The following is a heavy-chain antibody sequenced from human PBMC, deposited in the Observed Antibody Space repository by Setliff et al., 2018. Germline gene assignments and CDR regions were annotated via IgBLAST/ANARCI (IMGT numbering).Heavy chain of an antibody. J-gene: IGHJ6*02. V-gene: IGHV1-2*04. D-gene: IGHD1-26*01. CDR2: INPNSGGT. Sequence: PGESLKVSCKASGYTFTGYYMHWVRQAPGQGLEWMGWINPNSGGTNYAQKFQGWVTMTRDTSISTAYMELSRLRSDDTAVYYCARDLLYSGSYFGYYYGMDVWGQGTTVTVSS. CDR3: ARDLLYSGSYFGYYYGMDV. CDR1: GYTFTGYY.